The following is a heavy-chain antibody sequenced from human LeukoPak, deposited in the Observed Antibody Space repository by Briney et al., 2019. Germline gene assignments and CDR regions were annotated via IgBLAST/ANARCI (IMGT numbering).Heavy chain of an antibody. J-gene: IGHJ4*02. V-gene: IGHV4-59*01. CDR3: ARAAAGLDY. CDR1: GGSISSYY. D-gene: IGHD6-13*01. CDR2: IYYSGST. Sequence: SETLSLTCTVSGGSISSYYWSWVRQPPGKGLEWIGYIYYSGSTNYNPSLKSRVTISVDTSKNQFSLKLSSVTAADTAVYYCARAAAGLDYWGQGTLVTVSS.